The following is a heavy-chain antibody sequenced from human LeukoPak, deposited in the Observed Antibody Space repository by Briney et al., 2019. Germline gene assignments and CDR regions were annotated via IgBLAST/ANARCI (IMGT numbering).Heavy chain of an antibody. CDR3: AKGRSFSRSYFDS. CDR1: GFSFSSNT. J-gene: IGHJ4*02. Sequence: GGSLRLSCAGSGFSFSSNTMSWVRQAPGRGLEWVSAISNNGGRTDYADSAKGRFTISRDNSVNTVYLQMNSLRAEDTAIYYCAKGRSFSRSYFDSWGQGILVAVSS. CDR2: ISNNGGRT. D-gene: IGHD3-3*01. V-gene: IGHV3-23*01.